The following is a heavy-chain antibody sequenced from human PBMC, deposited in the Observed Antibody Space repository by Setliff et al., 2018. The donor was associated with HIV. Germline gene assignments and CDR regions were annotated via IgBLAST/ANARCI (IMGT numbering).Heavy chain of an antibody. D-gene: IGHD1-20*01. Sequence: GGSLRLSCAASGFTFRNYDMSWVRQAPGRGLEWVSVIHSGGSTYYADSVKGRFIISRDNSKNTLYLQMNSLRAEDTAVYYCARDLGRYNGMDVWGQGTTVTVSS. CDR3: ARDLGRYNGMDV. CDR1: GFTFRNYD. V-gene: IGHV3-66*01. J-gene: IGHJ6*02. CDR2: IHSGGST.